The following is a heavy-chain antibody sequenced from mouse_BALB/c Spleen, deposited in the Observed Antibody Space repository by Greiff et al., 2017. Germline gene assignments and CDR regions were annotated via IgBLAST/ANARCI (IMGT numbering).Heavy chain of an antibody. D-gene: IGHD2-2*01. J-gene: IGHJ2*01. CDR2: ISSGGGST. Sequence: EVQGVESGGGLVKPGGSLKLSCAASGFAFSSYDMSWVRQTPEKRLEWVAYISSGGGSTYYPDTVKGRFTISRDNAKNTLYLQMSSLKSEDTAMYDCARHARLPSYYFDYWGQGTTLTGSS. CDR1: GFAFSSYD. CDR3: ARHARLPSYYFDY. V-gene: IGHV5-12-1*01.